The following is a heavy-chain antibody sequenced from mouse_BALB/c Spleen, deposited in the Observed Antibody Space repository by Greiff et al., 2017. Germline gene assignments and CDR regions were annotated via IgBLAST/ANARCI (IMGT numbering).Heavy chain of an antibody. CDR2: IYPGNVNT. CDR3: ARTPYDYDVVFDY. D-gene: IGHD2-4*01. CDR1: GYTFTSYY. J-gene: IGHJ2*01. V-gene: IGHV1S56*01. Sequence: VQLQQSGPELVKPGASVRISCKASGYTFTSYYIHWVKQRPGQGLEWIGWIYPGNVNTKYNEKFKGKATLTADKSSSTAYMQLSSLTSEDSAVYFCARTPYDYDVVFDYWGQGTTLTVSS.